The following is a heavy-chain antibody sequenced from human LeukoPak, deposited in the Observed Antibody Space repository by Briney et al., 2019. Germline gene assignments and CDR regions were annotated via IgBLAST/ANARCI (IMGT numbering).Heavy chain of an antibody. V-gene: IGHV5-51*01. Sequence: GESLKISCKGSGYSFTSYWIDWVRQMPGKGLEWMGIIYPGDSDTRYSPSFQGQVTISADKSISTAYLQWGSLKASDTAMYYCAMRYSGYDSPYYFDYWGQGTLVTVSS. CDR2: IYPGDSDT. J-gene: IGHJ4*02. CDR1: GYSFTSYW. D-gene: IGHD5-12*01. CDR3: AMRYSGYDSPYYFDY.